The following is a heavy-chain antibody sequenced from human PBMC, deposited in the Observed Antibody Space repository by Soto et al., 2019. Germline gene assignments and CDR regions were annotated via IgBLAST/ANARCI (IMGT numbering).Heavy chain of an antibody. J-gene: IGHJ5*02. CDR1: DDSISSGVFF. Sequence: PSETLSLTCTVSDDSISSGVFFWSWFRQHPGRGLQWIAYIDYRGTTYYNPSLRSRTTMSIDASKRHFSLLVTSATPADTAVYYCARLIPIAAAGIADPWGRGSLVTVSS. CDR2: IDYRGTT. CDR3: ARLIPIAAAGIADP. D-gene: IGHD6-13*01. V-gene: IGHV4-31*03.